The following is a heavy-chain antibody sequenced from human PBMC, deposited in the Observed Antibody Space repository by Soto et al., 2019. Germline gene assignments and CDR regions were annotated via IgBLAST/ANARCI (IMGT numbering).Heavy chain of an antibody. CDR1: GFMFSDFG. Sequence: EVQLLQSGGDLVQPGGSLRLSCAAAGFMFSDFGMSWVRQAPGKGLQCVATIHPNGGNTHYAESVRGRFTISRDNSRDTLYLQMDSLRAEDTAVYYCAKDPSTGAPDFWGQGALVTVSS. CDR2: IHPNGGNT. V-gene: IGHV3-23*01. J-gene: IGHJ4*02. D-gene: IGHD2-8*02. CDR3: AKDPSTGAPDF.